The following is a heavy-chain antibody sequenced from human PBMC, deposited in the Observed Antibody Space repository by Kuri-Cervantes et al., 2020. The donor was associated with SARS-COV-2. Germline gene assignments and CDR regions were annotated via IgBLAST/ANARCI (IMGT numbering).Heavy chain of an antibody. CDR2: ISYDGNNK. D-gene: IGHD2-2*01. CDR3: ERSIVVVPAPFDY. CDR1: GFTFSSYA. V-gene: IGHV3-30-3*01. J-gene: IGHJ4*02. Sequence: LSLTCSSSGFTFSSYAMHWVRQAPGKGLEWVAVISYDGNNKYYADSVKGRFTISRDNSKNTLYLQMNSLRAEDTAVYYCERSIVVVPAPFDYWGQGTLVTVSS.